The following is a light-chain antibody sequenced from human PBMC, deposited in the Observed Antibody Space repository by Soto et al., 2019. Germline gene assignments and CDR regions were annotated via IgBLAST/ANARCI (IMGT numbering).Light chain of an antibody. Sequence: PSTLSGSVGDRVTITCRASQTISSWLAGYQQTPGKAPKLLIYKASTLKSGVPSRFSGSGSGTDFTLNISSLKPEDFATYYCQQSYNAPLTFGGGTKVDIK. J-gene: IGKJ4*01. CDR2: KAS. CDR3: QQSYNAPLT. CDR1: QTISSW. V-gene: IGKV1-5*03.